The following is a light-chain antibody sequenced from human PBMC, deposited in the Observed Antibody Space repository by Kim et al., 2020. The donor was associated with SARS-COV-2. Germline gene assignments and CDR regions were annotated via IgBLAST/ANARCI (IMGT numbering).Light chain of an antibody. CDR2: LNSDGSH. Sequence: QLVLTQSPSASASLGASVKLTCTLSSGHSSYAIAWHQQQPEKGPRYLMKLNSDGSHSKGDGIPDRFSGSSSGAERYLTISSLQYEDEADYYCQTWGTGNVVFGGGTQLTVL. J-gene: IGLJ2*01. CDR1: SGHSSYA. V-gene: IGLV4-69*01. CDR3: QTWGTGNVV.